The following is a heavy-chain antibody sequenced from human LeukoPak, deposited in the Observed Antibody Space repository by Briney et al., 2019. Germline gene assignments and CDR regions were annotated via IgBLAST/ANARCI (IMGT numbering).Heavy chain of an antibody. CDR1: GGSISSYY. V-gene: IGHV4-59*01. CDR2: IYYSGST. Sequence: PSETLSLTCTVSGGSISSYYWSWIRQPPGKGLEWIGYIYYSGSTNYNPSLKSRVTISVDTSKNQFSLKLSSVTAADTAVYYCASPGMGRNYRGSYYYGMDVWGQGTTVTVSS. D-gene: IGHD1-7*01. J-gene: IGHJ6*02. CDR3: ASPGMGRNYRGSYYYGMDV.